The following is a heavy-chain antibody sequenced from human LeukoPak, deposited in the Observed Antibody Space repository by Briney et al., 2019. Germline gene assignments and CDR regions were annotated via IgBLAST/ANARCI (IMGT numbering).Heavy chain of an antibody. D-gene: IGHD6-19*01. V-gene: IGHV3-30*02. J-gene: IGHJ4*02. CDR3: AKDRWGAVASFDY. Sequence: GGSLRLSCEASGFIFDNYYMYWVRQAPGKGLEWVSVIRYDGNNKYYADSVKGRFTISRDNSKNTLYLQMNSLESEDTAVYYCAKDRWGAVASFDYWGQGTLVTVSS. CDR1: GFIFDNYY. CDR2: IRYDGNNK.